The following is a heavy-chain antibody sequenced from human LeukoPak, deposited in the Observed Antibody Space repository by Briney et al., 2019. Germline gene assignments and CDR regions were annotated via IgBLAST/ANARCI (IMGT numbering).Heavy chain of an antibody. D-gene: IGHD6-19*01. CDR3: AREGEAVADTDYAFDI. J-gene: IGHJ3*02. CDR1: GFTFSSYE. Sequence: GGSLILSCVASGFTFSSYEMHWVRQAPGKGLEWVSYISSGGTTIYYADSLKGRFTTSRDNAKNSLYLQMNSLRADDTAVYYCAREGEAVADTDYAFDIWGQGTMVTVSS. CDR2: ISSGGTTI. V-gene: IGHV3-48*03.